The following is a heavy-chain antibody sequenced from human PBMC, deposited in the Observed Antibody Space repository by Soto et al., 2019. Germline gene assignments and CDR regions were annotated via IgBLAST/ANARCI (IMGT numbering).Heavy chain of an antibody. CDR3: AREGSGYNL. J-gene: IGHJ1*01. D-gene: IGHD5-12*01. V-gene: IGHV1-69*13. CDR2: IIPVFGRP. CDR1: GGSFSSFG. Sequence: LVKVSCKASGGSFSSFGISWVRQAPGQGLEWMGGIIPVFGRPNYAQRFRGRLTTTADESTNTVYLELIDLRSDDTAVYYCAREGSGYNLWGQGTQVTVSS.